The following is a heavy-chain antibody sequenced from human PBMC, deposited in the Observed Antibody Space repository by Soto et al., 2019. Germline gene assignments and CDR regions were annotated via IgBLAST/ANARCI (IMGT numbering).Heavy chain of an antibody. CDR1: GFSLTTRPVG. CDR2: IYWDDDK. D-gene: IGHD2-21*01. Sequence: QITLKESGPTRVKPTQTLTLTCAFSGFSLTTRPVGVAWVRQPPGKALEWLAVIYWDDDKRYSPSLKSRLTIAKDTSTDQVVLTMAYMDPVDTATYFCAHRCATDGNCDQCYLHNWGQGTLDTVSS. J-gene: IGHJ4*02. CDR3: AHRCATDGNCDQCYLHN. V-gene: IGHV2-5*02.